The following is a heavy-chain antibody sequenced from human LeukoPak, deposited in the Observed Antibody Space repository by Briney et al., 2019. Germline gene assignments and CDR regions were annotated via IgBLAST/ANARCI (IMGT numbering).Heavy chain of an antibody. V-gene: IGHV4-4*02. CDR1: GGSISSSNW. Sequence: SGTLSLTCAVSGGSISSSNWWSWVRQPPGKGLEWIGEIYHSGSTNYNPSLKSRVTISVDKSKNQFSLKLSSVTAADTAVYYCARSGIVATIYSDYWGQGTLVTVSS. CDR3: ARSGIVATIYSDY. CDR2: IYHSGST. D-gene: IGHD5-12*01. J-gene: IGHJ4*02.